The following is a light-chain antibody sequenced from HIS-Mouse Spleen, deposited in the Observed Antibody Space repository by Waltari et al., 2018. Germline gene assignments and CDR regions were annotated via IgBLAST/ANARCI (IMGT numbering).Light chain of an antibody. CDR3: QQRSNWPPFT. CDR2: DAS. CDR1: QSVSSY. Sequence: EIVLTQSPATLSLSPGERATLSCRASQSVSSYLAWYQQKPGQAPRLLIYDASNRATGIPARFSGSGSGTDFTLTISSLEPEDFAVYYCQQRSNWPPFTFGPGTK. V-gene: IGKV3-11*01. J-gene: IGKJ3*01.